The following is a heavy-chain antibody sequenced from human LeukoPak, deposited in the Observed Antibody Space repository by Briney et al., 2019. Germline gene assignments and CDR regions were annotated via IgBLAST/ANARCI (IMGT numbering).Heavy chain of an antibody. J-gene: IGHJ6*02. CDR1: GGSFSGYY. V-gene: IGHV4-59*01. D-gene: IGHD3-22*01. CDR3: ARVAGDSSGYIYGMDV. Sequence: SETLSLTCAVYGGSFSGYYWSWIRQPPGKGLEWIGYIYYSGSTNYNPSLKSRVTISVDTSKNQFSLKLSSVTAADTAVYYCARVAGDSSGYIYGMDVWGQGTTVTVSS. CDR2: IYYSGST.